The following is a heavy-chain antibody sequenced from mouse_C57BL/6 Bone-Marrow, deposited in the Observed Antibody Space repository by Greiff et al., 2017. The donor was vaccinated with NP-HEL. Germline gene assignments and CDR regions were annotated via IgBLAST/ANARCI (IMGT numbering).Heavy chain of an antibody. V-gene: IGHV1-76*01. J-gene: IGHJ4*01. Sequence: QVQLQQSGAELVRPGASVKLSCKASGYTFTDYYINWVKQRPGQGLEWIARIYPGSGNTYYNEKFKGKATLTAEKSSSTAYMQLSSLTSEDSAVYFCASPTAQNAMGYWGQGTSVTVSS. CDR3: ASPTAQNAMGY. D-gene: IGHD3-2*02. CDR1: GYTFTDYY. CDR2: IYPGSGNT.